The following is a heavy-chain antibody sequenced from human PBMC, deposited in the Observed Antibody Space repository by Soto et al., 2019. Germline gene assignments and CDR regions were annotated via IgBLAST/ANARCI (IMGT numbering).Heavy chain of an antibody. CDR2: ISSSGITI. V-gene: IGHV3-48*03. Sequence: EVQLVESGGGLVQPGGSLRLSCAASGFTFSSYEMNWVRQAPGKGLEWVSYISSSGITIYYADSVKGRFTISRDNAKNSLYQQMNSLGAEDTAFYYCAGGQYSSGGGYFDYWGQETLVTVSS. D-gene: IGHD6-19*01. CDR3: AGGQYSSGGGYFDY. CDR1: GFTFSSYE. J-gene: IGHJ4*02.